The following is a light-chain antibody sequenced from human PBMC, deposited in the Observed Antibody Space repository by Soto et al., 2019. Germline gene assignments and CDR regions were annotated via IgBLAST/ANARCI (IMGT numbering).Light chain of an antibody. Sequence: QSVLTQPASVSGSPGQSITISCTGTSRDVGSYNLVSWYQQHPGKAPKLMIYEGSKRPSGVSNRFSGSKSGNTASPTIPGLQAEDEADYYCCSYAGSSTSVVFGGGTKLTVL. CDR2: EGS. CDR1: SRDVGSYNL. J-gene: IGLJ2*01. CDR3: CSYAGSSTSVV. V-gene: IGLV2-23*01.